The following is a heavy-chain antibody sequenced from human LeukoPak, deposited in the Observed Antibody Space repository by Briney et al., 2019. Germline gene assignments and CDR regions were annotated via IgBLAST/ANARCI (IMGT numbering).Heavy chain of an antibody. J-gene: IGHJ4*02. CDR1: GGSISSYY. V-gene: IGHV4-59*01. D-gene: IGHD3-22*01. CDR2: ICYSGST. CDR3: ARGRDYYDSSGYHY. Sequence: SETVSLTCTVSGGSISSYYWSWIRQPPGKGLEWIGYICYSGSTNYNPSLKSRVTIPVDTSKNQFSLKLSSVTAADTAVYYCARGRDYYDSSGYHYWGQGTLVTVSS.